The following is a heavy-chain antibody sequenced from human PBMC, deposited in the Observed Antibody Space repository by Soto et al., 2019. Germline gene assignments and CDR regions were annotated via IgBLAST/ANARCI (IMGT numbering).Heavy chain of an antibody. CDR3: GGMILGNRDY. CDR1: GFPFSIYW. V-gene: IGHV3-74*01. Sequence: EVQLVESGGGLVQPGGSLRLSCATSGFPFSIYWMHWVRQTPGEGLVWVSRISPDGRDISYAGSVMGRFTISRDNAKNTVYWQKNSMRAEDTAIYYCGGMILGNRDYWGQGTLVTGSS. CDR2: ISPDGRDI. D-gene: IGHD3-16*01. J-gene: IGHJ4*02.